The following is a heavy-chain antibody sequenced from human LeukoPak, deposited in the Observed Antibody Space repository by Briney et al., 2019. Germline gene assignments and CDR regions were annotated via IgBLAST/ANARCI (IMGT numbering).Heavy chain of an antibody. J-gene: IGHJ4*02. CDR2: INEDGGAK. CDR1: GFTFSRYW. V-gene: IGHV3-7*01. CDR3: ATKGGDY. D-gene: IGHD3-16*01. Sequence: GGSLRLSCAASGFTFSRYWMSWVRQAPGKGLGWVANINEDGGAKYYVDSVKGRFTISRDNAKNSQYLQMNSLRVKDTAVYYCATKGGDYWGQGTLVTVSS.